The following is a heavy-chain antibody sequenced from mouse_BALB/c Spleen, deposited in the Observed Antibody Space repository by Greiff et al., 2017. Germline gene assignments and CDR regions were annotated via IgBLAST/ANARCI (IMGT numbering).Heavy chain of an antibody. CDR2: IWAGGST. CDR1: GFSLTSYG. Sequence: VMLVESGPGLVAPSQSLSITCTVSGFSLTSYGVHWVRQPPGKGLEWLGVIWAGGSTNYNSALMSRLSISKDNSKSQVFLKMNSLQTDDTAMYYCARGRSTMITTGGFAYWGQGTLVTVSA. D-gene: IGHD2-4*01. J-gene: IGHJ3*01. CDR3: ARGRSTMITTGGFAY. V-gene: IGHV2-9*02.